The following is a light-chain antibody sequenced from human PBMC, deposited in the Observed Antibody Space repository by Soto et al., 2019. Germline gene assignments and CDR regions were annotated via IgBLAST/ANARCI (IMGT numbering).Light chain of an antibody. CDR2: DAS. Sequence: DIQMTQSPSTLSASVGDRVTITCRASQSMSTWLAWYQQKPGKAPKLLISDASTLGSGVPLRFSGSGSGTEFTLTISSLQPDDSATYYCQQYNSYSRTFGQGTKLEIK. CDR1: QSMSTW. V-gene: IGKV1-5*01. J-gene: IGKJ1*01. CDR3: QQYNSYSRT.